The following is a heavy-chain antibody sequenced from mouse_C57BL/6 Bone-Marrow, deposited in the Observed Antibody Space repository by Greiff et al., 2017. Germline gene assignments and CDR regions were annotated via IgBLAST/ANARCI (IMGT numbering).Heavy chain of an antibody. Sequence: QVQLQQPGPELVMPGASVKLSCKASGYSFTSYYIHWVKQRPGQGLAWIGWIYPGSGYTKYNEKFKGKATLTVDTSSSTAYMQLSSLTSEDSAVYYCAPYYYGSSQYYFDYWGQGTTLTVSS. CDR2: IYPGSGYT. D-gene: IGHD1-1*01. J-gene: IGHJ2*01. V-gene: IGHV1-66*01. CDR1: GYSFTSYY. CDR3: APYYYGSSQYYFDY.